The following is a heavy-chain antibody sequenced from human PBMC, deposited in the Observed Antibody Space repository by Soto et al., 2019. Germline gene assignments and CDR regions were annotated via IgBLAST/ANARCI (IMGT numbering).Heavy chain of an antibody. CDR1: GGSISSSHW. CDR3: AREGAARFDY. D-gene: IGHD6-6*01. J-gene: IGHJ4*02. CDR2: IYHSGNP. Sequence: QVQLQESGPGLVKPSGTLSLTCAVSGGSISSSHWWSWVRQPPGKGLEWIGEIYHSGNPNYNPSLKSRVTISVDESKNQVSLRLSSVTAADTAVYYCAREGAARFDYWGQGTLVIVSS. V-gene: IGHV4-4*02.